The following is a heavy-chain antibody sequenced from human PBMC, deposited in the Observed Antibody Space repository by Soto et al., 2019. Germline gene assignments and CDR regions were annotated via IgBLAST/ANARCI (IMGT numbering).Heavy chain of an antibody. CDR3: ARAVAVAADFDY. J-gene: IGHJ4*02. CDR2: INAGNGNT. Sequence: ASVKVSCKASGYTFTGYAMHWLRQAPGQRLEWMGWINAGNGNTKYSQKFQGRVTITRDTSASAAYMELSSLSSEDTAVYYCARAVAVAADFDYWGQGTLVTLSS. V-gene: IGHV1-3*01. D-gene: IGHD6-19*01. CDR1: GYTFTGYA.